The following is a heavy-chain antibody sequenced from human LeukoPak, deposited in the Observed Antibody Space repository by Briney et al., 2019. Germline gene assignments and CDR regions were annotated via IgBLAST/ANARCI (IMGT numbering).Heavy chain of an antibody. D-gene: IGHD2-2*01. V-gene: IGHV4-39*01. CDR2: NYYSGST. CDR1: GGSISSSSYY. J-gene: IGHJ5*02. Sequence: SETLSLTCTVSGGSISSSSYYWGWLGQPPGKGLEGIGRNYYSGSTYYNPSLKSRVTISVDTSKNQFPLKLSSVTAADTAVYYCARLGYCSRTSCHLSWFDPWGQGTLVAVSS. CDR3: ARLGYCSRTSCHLSWFDP.